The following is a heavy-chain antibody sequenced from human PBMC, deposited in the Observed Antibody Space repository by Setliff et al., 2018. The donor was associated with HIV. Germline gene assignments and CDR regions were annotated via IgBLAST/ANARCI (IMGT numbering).Heavy chain of an antibody. V-gene: IGHV1-18*01. CDR1: AGTVSSYG. CDR2: INTGNGNT. Sequence: ASVKVSCKASAGTVSSYGISWVRQAPGQRLEWMGWINTGNGNTKYSQKLQGRVTMTTDTSTSTAYMELRSLRSDDTAVYYCARDTPVGAFDIWGQGTMVTVSS. CDR3: ARDTPVGAFDI. J-gene: IGHJ3*02.